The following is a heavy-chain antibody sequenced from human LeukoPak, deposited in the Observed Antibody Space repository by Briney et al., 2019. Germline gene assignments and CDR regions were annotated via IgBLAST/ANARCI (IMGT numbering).Heavy chain of an antibody. D-gene: IGHD6-13*01. CDR3: TAAADLNDY. V-gene: IGHV3-73*01. CDR2: IRSKADSYTT. Sequence: PGGSLKLSCAASGFTFSGSAMHWVRQASGKGLEWLGRIRSKADSYTTAYAASVKGRFIVSRDDSKNTAYLQMNSLKTEDTAVYYCTAAADLNDYWGQGTLVTVSS. J-gene: IGHJ4*02. CDR1: GFTFSGSA.